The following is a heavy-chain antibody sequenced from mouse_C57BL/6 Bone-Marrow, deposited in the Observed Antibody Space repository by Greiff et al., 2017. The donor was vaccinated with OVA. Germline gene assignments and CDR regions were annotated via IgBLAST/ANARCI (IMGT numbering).Heavy chain of an antibody. V-gene: IGHV1-59*01. D-gene: IGHD1-1*01. Sequence: QVQLQQPGAELVRPGTSVKLSCKASGYTFTNYWMHWVKQRPGQGLEWIGVIAPSDSYINYNQKFKGRATLTVDTSASTAYMHLSSLTSEDSAVYYCANYGSRLYIHYWGQGTSLTVTS. J-gene: IGHJ2*02. CDR2: IAPSDSYI. CDR1: GYTFTNYW. CDR3: ANYGSRLYIHY.